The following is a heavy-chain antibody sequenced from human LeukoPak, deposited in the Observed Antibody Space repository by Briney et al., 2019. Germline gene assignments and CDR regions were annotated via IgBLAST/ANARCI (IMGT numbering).Heavy chain of an antibody. CDR2: ISYDGRIK. V-gene: IGHV3-30*04. CDR3: ARATSYYYDSSGYYFPY. D-gene: IGHD3-22*01. Sequence: GGSLRLSCAASGFSFNTYAIHWVRQAPGKGLEWVAFISYDGRIKYYADSVKGRFTISRDNSKNTLYLQMNSLRAEDTAVYYCARATSYYYDSSGYYFPYWGQGTLVTVSS. CDR1: GFSFNTYA. J-gene: IGHJ4*02.